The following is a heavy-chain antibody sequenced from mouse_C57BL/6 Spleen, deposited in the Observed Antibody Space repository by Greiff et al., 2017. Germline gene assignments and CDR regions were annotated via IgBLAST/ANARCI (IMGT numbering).Heavy chain of an antibody. J-gene: IGHJ4*01. CDR2: IHPNSGST. D-gene: IGHD4-1*01. CDR3: ARDWALYAMDY. V-gene: IGHV1-64*01. Sequence: QVQLKQPGAELVKPGASVKLSCKASGYTFTSYWMHWVKQRPGQGLEWIGMIHPNSGSTNYNEKFKSKATLTVDKSSSTAYMQLSSLTSEDSAVYYCARDWALYAMDYWGQGTSVTVSS. CDR1: GYTFTSYW.